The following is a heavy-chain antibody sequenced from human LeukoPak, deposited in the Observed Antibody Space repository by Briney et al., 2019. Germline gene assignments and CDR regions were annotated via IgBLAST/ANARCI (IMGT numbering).Heavy chain of an antibody. CDR2: ISSSGSTI. J-gene: IGHJ5*02. CDR1: GFPFSDYH. CDR3: AGGYSGYAGTLDWFDP. V-gene: IGHV3-11*01. D-gene: IGHD5-12*01. Sequence: PGGSLRLPCAASGFPFSDYHVRWLPPARGEGLEGVSYISSSGSTIYYADSVKGRFTISRDNAKNSLYLQMNSLRAEDTAVYYCAGGYSGYAGTLDWFDPWRQGALVTVCS.